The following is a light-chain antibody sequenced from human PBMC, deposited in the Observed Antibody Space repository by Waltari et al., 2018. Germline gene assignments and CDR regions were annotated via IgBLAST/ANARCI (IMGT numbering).Light chain of an antibody. CDR1: QGISNS. CDR3: QQYYSTPPET. J-gene: IGKJ1*01. V-gene: IGKV1-NL1*01. Sequence: DIQMTQSPSSLSASVGDRVTITCRASQGISNSLAWYQQKPGKAPKLLLYAASRLESGVPSRVSGSGSGTDYTLTISSLQPEDFATYYCQQYYSTPPETFGQGTKVEIK. CDR2: AAS.